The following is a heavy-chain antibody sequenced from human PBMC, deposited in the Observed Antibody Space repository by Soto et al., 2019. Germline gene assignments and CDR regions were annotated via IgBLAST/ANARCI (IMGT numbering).Heavy chain of an antibody. D-gene: IGHD2-2*02. V-gene: IGHV1-2*02. CDR3: AKDQGGYMVSGMDV. CDR2: INPNSGAT. CDR1: GYTFTDYY. Sequence: QVQLVHSRAEVQKPGASVNVSCKASGYTFTDYYIYWLRQAPGHGLEWMGWINPNSGATNYAHNCQGRVTMTRDTSIRAAYMELSRLSSDDTAVDYCAKDQGGYMVSGMDVWGQGTTVTVSS. J-gene: IGHJ6*02.